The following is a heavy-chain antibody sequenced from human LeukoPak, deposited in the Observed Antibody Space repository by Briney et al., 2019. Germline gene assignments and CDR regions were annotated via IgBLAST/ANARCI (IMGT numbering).Heavy chain of an antibody. Sequence: SVKVSCKASGGTFSSYTISWVRQAPGQGLEWMGRIIPILGIANYAQKFQGRVTITADTSTDTAYMELSSLRSEDTAVYYCATAQPTYYYDSSGVAFDIWGQGTMVTVSS. J-gene: IGHJ3*02. CDR3: ATAQPTYYYDSSGVAFDI. CDR1: GGTFSSYT. CDR2: IIPILGIA. V-gene: IGHV1-69*02. D-gene: IGHD3-22*01.